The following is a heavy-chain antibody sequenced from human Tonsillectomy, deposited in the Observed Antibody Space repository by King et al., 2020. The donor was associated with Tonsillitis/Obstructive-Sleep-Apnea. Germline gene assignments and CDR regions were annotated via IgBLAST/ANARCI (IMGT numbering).Heavy chain of an antibody. CDR1: GFTFSSYA. J-gene: IGHJ6*02. D-gene: IGHD6-13*01. CDR2: ISYDGSNK. V-gene: IGHV3-30*04. CDR3: ARDGAAGTGYYYYGMDV. Sequence: VQLVESGGGVVQPGRSLRLSCAAPGFTFSSYAMHWVRQAPGKGLEWVAVISYDGSNKYYADSVKGRFTISRDNSKNTLYLQMNSLRAEDTAVYYCARDGAAGTGYYYYGMDVWGQGTTVTVSS.